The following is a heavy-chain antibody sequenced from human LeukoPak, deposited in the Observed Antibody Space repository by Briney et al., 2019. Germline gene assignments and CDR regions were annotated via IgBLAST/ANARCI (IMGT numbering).Heavy chain of an antibody. CDR3: ARRAVGCSSTSCSKTHWFDP. V-gene: IGHV1-2*02. CDR2: INPNSGGT. J-gene: IGHJ5*02. Sequence: VASVKVSCKASGYTFTGYYMHWVRQAPGQGLEWMGWINPNSGGTNYAQKFQGRVTMTRDTSISTAYMELSRLRSDDTAVYYCARRAVGCSSTSCSKTHWFDPWGQGTLVTVSS. D-gene: IGHD2-2*01. CDR1: GYTFTGYY.